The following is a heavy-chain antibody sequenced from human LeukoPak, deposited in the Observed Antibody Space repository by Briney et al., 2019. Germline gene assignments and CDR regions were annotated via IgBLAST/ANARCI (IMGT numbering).Heavy chain of an antibody. J-gene: IGHJ3*02. CDR2: ISYDGSNK. V-gene: IGHV3-30*18. D-gene: IGHD4-17*01. CDR3: AKAFLFAYGDYAKGAFDI. CDR1: GFTFSSYG. Sequence: PGGSLRLSCAASGFTFSSYGMHWVRQAPGKGLEWVAVISYDGSNKYYADSVKGRFTISRDNSKNTLYLQMNSLRAEDTAVYYCAKAFLFAYGDYAKGAFDIWGQGTMVTVSS.